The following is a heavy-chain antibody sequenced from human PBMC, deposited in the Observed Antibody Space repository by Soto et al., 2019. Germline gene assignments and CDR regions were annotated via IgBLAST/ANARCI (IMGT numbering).Heavy chain of an antibody. D-gene: IGHD3-22*01. CDR2: ISYDGSNK. V-gene: IGHV3-30*18. Sequence: QVQLVESGGGVVQPGRSLRLSCAASGFTFSSYGMHWVRQAPGKGLEWVAVISYDGSNKYYADSVKGRFTISRDNSKNTLYLQLNSLRAEDTAVYYCAKDPTPRFYYDSSGYFQTYSIDYWGQGTLVTVSS. J-gene: IGHJ4*02. CDR1: GFTFSSYG. CDR3: AKDPTPRFYYDSSGYFQTYSIDY.